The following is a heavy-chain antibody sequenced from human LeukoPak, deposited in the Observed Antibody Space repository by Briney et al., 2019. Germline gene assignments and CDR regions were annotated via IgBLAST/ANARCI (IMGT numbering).Heavy chain of an antibody. CDR1: GFSFSSYA. CDR2: ISGSGANT. CDR3: AKRPSAYCFEGGCYFTY. V-gene: IGHV3-23*01. J-gene: IGHJ4*02. Sequence: GGSLSLSCAASGFSFSSYAMSWVRQAPGRGLEWVSAISGSGANTYYADSVKGRFTISRDNAKDTLYLQMNTLRAEDTAVYYCAKRPSAYCFEGGCYFTYWGQGTLVIVSS. D-gene: IGHD2-21*01.